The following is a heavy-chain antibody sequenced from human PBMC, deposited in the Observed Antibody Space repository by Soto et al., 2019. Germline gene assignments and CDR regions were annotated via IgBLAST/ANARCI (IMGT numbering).Heavy chain of an antibody. CDR1: GFTFSSYG. V-gene: IGHV3-30*03. J-gene: IGHJ4*02. CDR2: ISYDGSNK. Sequence: GGSLRLSCAASGFTFSSYGMHWVRQAPGKGLEWVAVISYDGSNKYYADSVKGRFTISRDNSKNTLYLQMNSLRAEDTAVYYCATRIAAAAPTDYWGQGTLVTVYS. D-gene: IGHD6-13*01. CDR3: ATRIAAAAPTDY.